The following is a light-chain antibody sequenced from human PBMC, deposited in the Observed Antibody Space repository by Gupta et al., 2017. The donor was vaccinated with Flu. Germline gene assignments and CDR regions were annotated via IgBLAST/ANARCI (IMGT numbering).Light chain of an antibody. CDR2: AAS. V-gene: IGKV1-39*01. Sequence: DIQMTKSPSSLPASLGDRVTITCRASQSISSYLNWYQQKPWKAPKLLIYAASSLQSGVPSRFSGSGSGTDFTLTISSLQPEDFATYYCQQSYSTAWTFGQGTKVEIK. J-gene: IGKJ1*01. CDR1: QSISSY. CDR3: QQSYSTAWT.